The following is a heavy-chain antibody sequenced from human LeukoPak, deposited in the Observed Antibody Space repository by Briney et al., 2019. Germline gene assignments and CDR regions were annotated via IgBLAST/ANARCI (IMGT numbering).Heavy chain of an antibody. V-gene: IGHV1-18*01. CDR3: ARDPSNTSGWYIYFDF. Sequence: GASVKVSCKTSGCSFTHYAISWVRQAPGQGLEWMGWISTYNGDTKYAQKLQGRFTMTSDTSTSTAYMELRSLTSDDTAVYYCARDPSNTSGWYIYFDFWGQGTLVTVSS. J-gene: IGHJ4*02. D-gene: IGHD6-19*01. CDR1: GCSFTHYA. CDR2: ISTYNGDT.